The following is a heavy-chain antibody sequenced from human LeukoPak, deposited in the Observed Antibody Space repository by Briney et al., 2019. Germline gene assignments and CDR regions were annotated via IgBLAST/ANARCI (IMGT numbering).Heavy chain of an antibody. CDR3: AKWGDYDILTGYYVSDF. CDR1: GFIFRNYA. Sequence: GGSLRLSCAASGFIFRNYAMSWVRQAPGKGLQWVAAITGSGDTTYYGDSVMGRFTTSRDNSKNTLYLEVNTLRAEDTAVYYCAKWGDYDILTGYYVSDFWGQGTLVTVSS. D-gene: IGHD3-9*01. CDR2: ITGSGDTT. V-gene: IGHV3-23*01. J-gene: IGHJ4*02.